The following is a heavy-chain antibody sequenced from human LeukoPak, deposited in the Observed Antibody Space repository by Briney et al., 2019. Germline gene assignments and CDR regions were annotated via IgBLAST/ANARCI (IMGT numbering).Heavy chain of an antibody. V-gene: IGHV1-2*02. CDR1: GYTFTGYY. CDR3: ARRWLVGGDIDYFDY. CDR2: INPNSGGT. Sequence: ASVKVSCKASGYTFTGYYMHWVRQAPGQGLEWMGWINPNSGGTNYAQKFQGRVTMTRDTSISTAYMELSRLRSDDTAMYYCARRWLVGGDIDYFDYWGQGTLVTVSS. D-gene: IGHD6-19*01. J-gene: IGHJ4*02.